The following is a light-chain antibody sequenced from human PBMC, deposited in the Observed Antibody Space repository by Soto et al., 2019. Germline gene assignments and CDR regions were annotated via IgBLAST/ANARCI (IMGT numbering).Light chain of an antibody. J-gene: IGLJ2*01. Sequence: SYELTQPLSVSVALGQTARNTCGGNNIGSKNVHWYQPKPGQAPVVVIYRDTNRPSGIPERFSGSSSGKTATLTISRAQAGDEADYYCQVWDSSLVVFGRGTQLTVL. CDR3: QVWDSSLVV. CDR1: NIGSKN. V-gene: IGLV3-9*01. CDR2: RDT.